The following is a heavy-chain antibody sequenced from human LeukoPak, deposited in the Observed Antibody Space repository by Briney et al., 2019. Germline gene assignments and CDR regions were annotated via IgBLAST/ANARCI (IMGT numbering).Heavy chain of an antibody. CDR2: IYYSGST. CDR3: ASYDFWSGYYFDY. D-gene: IGHD3-3*01. V-gene: IGHV4-38-2*02. J-gene: IGHJ4*02. Sequence: SETLSLTCTVSGYSISSGYYWGWIRQPPGKGLEWIGSIYYSGSTYYNPSLKSRVTISVDTSKNQFSLKLSSVTAADTAVYYCASYDFWSGYYFDYWGQGTLVTVSS. CDR1: GYSISSGYY.